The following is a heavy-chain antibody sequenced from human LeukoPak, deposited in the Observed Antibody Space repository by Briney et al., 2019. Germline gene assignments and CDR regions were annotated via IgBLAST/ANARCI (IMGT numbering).Heavy chain of an antibody. D-gene: IGHD3-16*02. CDR3: ARESRAGYDDVWESYRYTGLDC. Sequence: GGSLRLSCAASGFTFSGYWMHWVRQAPGKGLVRVSRSNIDGSSTSYADSVKGRFTISRDNAKSSLYLQMNSLRVDDTAVYYCARESRAGYDDVWESYRYTGLDCWGQGTLVTVPS. J-gene: IGHJ4*02. CDR1: GFTFSGYW. V-gene: IGHV3-74*01. CDR2: SNIDGSST.